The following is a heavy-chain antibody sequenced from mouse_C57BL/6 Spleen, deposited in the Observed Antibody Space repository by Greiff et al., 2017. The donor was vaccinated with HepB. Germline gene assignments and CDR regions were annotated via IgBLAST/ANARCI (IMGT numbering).Heavy chain of an antibody. J-gene: IGHJ4*01. CDR3: ARGTGYYSNYYAMDY. D-gene: IGHD2-5*01. CDR2: IYPGSGNT. V-gene: IGHV1-84*01. CDR1: GYTFTDYY. Sequence: QVQLKESGPELVKPGASVKISCKASGYTFTDYYINWVKQRPGQGLEWIGWIYPGSGNTKYNEKFKGKATLTVDTSSSTAYMQLSSLTSEDSAVYFCARGTGYYSNYYAMDYWGQGTSVTVSS.